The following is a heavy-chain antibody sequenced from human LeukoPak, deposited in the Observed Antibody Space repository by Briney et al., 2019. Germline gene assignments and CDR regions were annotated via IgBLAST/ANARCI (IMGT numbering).Heavy chain of an antibody. J-gene: IGHJ4*02. V-gene: IGHV3-7*01. CDR2: IKQDGSEK. Sequence: GGSLRLSCAASGFTFSSYWMSWVRQAPGKGLEWVTNIKQDGSEKYYVDSVKGRFTISRDNAKNSLYLQMNSLRAEDTAVYYCARMYSSSSRRYWGQGTLVTVSS. CDR1: GFTFSSYW. CDR3: ARMYSSSSRRY. D-gene: IGHD6-6*01.